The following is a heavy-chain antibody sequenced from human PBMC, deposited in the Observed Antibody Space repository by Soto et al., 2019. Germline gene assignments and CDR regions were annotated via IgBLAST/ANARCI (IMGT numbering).Heavy chain of an antibody. J-gene: IGHJ4*02. V-gene: IGHV3-23*05. CDR2: IDNSGGIT. CDR3: AKGGYNYGFLFDY. D-gene: IGHD5-18*01. Sequence: PGGSLRLSCAASGFTFSTYPMSCVRQAPGKGLEWVSTIDNSGGITYYADYVKGRLTISRDNSKNTLYLQMNSLRAEDTAVYYCAKGGYNYGFLFDYWGKGAMVTVS. CDR1: GFTFSTYP.